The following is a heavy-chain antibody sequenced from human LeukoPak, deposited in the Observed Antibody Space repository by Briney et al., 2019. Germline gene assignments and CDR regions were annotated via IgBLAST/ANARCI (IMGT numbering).Heavy chain of an antibody. CDR1: GFTFSNAW. D-gene: IGHD3-22*01. V-gene: IGHV3-15*01. J-gene: IGHJ4*02. CDR3: STADYYDSNGYYTHGRGRGYFDF. Sequence: PGGSLRLSCAASGFTFSNAWMSWVRQAPGRGLEWVGRIKSKTDGGTRDYAEPVKVRFIISRDDSRNTLYLQMNSLKTEDTAVYYCSTADYYDSNGYYTHGRGRGYFDFWGQGTLVTVSS. CDR2: IKSKTDGGTR.